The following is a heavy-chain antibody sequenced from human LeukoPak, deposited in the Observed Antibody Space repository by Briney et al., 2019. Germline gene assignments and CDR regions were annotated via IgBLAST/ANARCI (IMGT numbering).Heavy chain of an antibody. CDR3: AGTYYYGSGSYYPLDY. CDR2: IIPIFGTA. CDR1: GGTFSSYA. J-gene: IGHJ4*02. D-gene: IGHD3-10*01. V-gene: IGHV1-69*06. Sequence: SVKVSCKASGGTFSSYAISWVRQAPGQGLEWMGGIIPIFGTANYAQKFQGRVTITADKSTSTAYMELSGLRSEDTAVYYCAGTYYYGSGSYYPLDYWGQGTLVTVSS.